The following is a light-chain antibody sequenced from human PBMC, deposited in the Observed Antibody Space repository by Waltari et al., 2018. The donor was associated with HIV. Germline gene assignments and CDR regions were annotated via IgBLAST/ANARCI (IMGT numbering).Light chain of an antibody. Sequence: DIQMTQSPSTLSASVGDRVPITCRASQSISTWLPWYQQNPGKAPKPLIYKASSFEAGVPSRFSGSGSGTEFTLTISSLQPDDVATYYCQQYNTYARTFGQGTKLEIK. CDR3: QQYNTYART. CDR1: QSISTW. CDR2: KAS. V-gene: IGKV1-5*03. J-gene: IGKJ2*01.